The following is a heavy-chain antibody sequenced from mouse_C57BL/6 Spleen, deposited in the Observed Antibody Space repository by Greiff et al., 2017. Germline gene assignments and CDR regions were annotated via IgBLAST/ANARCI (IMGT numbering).Heavy chain of an antibody. Sequence: QVQLQQPGTELVKPGASVKLSCKASGYTFTSYWMHWVKQRPGQGLEWIGNINPNNGGTNYNEKFKSKATLTVDKSSSTAYMQLSSLTSEDSAVYYGARSGAYYSNCDYWGQGTTLTVSS. J-gene: IGHJ2*01. CDR1: GYTFTSYW. CDR3: ARSGAYYSNCDY. D-gene: IGHD2-5*01. CDR2: INPNNGGT. V-gene: IGHV1-53*01.